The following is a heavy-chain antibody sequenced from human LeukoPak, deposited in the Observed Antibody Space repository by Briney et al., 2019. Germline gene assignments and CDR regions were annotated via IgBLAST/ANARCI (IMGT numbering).Heavy chain of an antibody. J-gene: IGHJ4*02. CDR1: GFTFSSYW. D-gene: IGHD2-15*01. V-gene: IGHV3-30*18. Sequence: PGGSLRLSCAASGFTFSSYWMSWVRQAPGKGLEWVAVISYDGSNKYYADSVKGRFTVSRDNSKNTLHLQMNSLRGEDTAVYYCAKDYHRGWYLLAGRFDYWGQGTLVTVSS. CDR3: AKDYHRGWYLLAGRFDY. CDR2: ISYDGSNK.